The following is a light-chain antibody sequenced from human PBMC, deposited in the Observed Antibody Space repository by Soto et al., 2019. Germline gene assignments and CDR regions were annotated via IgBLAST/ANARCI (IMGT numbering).Light chain of an antibody. Sequence: DIQMTQSPSRMYASVGDTITITCRASQTFNSWVTCYQQKPGKAPKLLICEAFSLQSGVSSRFSGNGSGTEFSLTISSLQADDFGSYYCQHYNTWTFGPGTKVDIK. CDR2: EAF. J-gene: IGKJ1*01. CDR1: QTFNSW. V-gene: IGKV1-5*01. CDR3: QHYNTWT.